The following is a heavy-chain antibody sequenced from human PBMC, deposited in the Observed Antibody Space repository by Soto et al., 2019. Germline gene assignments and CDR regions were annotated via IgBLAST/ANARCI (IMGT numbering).Heavy chain of an antibody. CDR1: GGSISSYY. V-gene: IGHV4-59*08. CDR3: ARLGASNYYYYSMDV. J-gene: IGHJ6*03. Sequence: QVQLQESGPGLVKPSETLSLTCTVSGGSISSYYWSWIRQPPGKGLEWIAYIYYSGSTNYNPSLESRVTISVDTSKNQFSLKLSSVTAADTAVYYCARLGASNYYYYSMDVWGKGTTVTVSS. D-gene: IGHD3-16*01. CDR2: IYYSGST.